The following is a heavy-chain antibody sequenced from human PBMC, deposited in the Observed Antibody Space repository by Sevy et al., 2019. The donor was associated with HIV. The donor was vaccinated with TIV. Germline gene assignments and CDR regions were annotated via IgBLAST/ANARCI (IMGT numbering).Heavy chain of an antibody. CDR3: ARSRPSGGVIVISFDY. Sequence: ASVKVSCKASGGTFSSYAISCVRQAPGQGLEWMGGIIPIFGTANYAQKFQGRVTITADESTSTAYMELSSLRSEDTAVYYCARSRPSGGVIVISFDYLGQGTLVTVSS. V-gene: IGHV1-69*13. J-gene: IGHJ4*02. CDR1: GGTFSSYA. CDR2: IIPIFGTA. D-gene: IGHD3-16*02.